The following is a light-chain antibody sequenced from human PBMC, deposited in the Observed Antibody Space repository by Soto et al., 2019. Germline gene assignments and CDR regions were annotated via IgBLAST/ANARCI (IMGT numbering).Light chain of an antibody. CDR3: VPYTNTNTLV. V-gene: IGLV2-14*01. CDR2: EVT. J-gene: IGLJ3*02. Sequence: QSALTQPASVSGSPGQSITISCTGTANDVGEYDYVSWYQQHPGKAPKLLIFEVTRRPSEISDRFSGSKSGNTASLTISGLQADDEAHYYCVPYTNTNTLVFGGGTKLTVL. CDR1: ANDVGEYDY.